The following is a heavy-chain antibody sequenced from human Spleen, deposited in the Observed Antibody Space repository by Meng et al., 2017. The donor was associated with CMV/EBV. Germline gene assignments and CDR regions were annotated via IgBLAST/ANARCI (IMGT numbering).Heavy chain of an antibody. CDR3: AREGAGRALDY. CDR2: IYDSGST. CDR1: GGSISSYY. J-gene: IGHJ4*02. V-gene: IGHV4-59*12. Sequence: SETLSLTCTVSGGSISSYYWSWIRQPPGKGLEWIGYIYDSGSTKYNPSLKSRVTISVDTSKKQFSLRLTSVTAADTAVYFCAREGAGRALDYWGQGTLVTVSS. D-gene: IGHD3-16*01.